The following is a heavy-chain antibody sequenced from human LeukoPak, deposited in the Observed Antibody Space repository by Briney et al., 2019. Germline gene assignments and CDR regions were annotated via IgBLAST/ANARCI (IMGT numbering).Heavy chain of an antibody. J-gene: IGHJ6*02. CDR2: INAGNGNT. D-gene: IGHD2-15*01. CDR3: ARSCSGGSCYWYPYYYYGMDV. V-gene: IGHV1-3*01. CDR1: GYTFTSYA. Sequence: ASVKVSCKASGYTFTSYAMHWVRQAPGQRLEWMGWINAGNGNTKYSQKFQGRVTITRDTSASIAYMELSSLRSEDTAVYYCARSCSGGSCYWYPYYYYGMDVWGQGTTVTVSS.